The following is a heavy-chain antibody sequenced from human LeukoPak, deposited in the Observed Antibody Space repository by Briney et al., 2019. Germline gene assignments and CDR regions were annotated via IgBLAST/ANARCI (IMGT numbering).Heavy chain of an antibody. CDR2: IGGSGDKT. CDR1: GFTFSNYA. D-gene: IGHD4-23*01. J-gene: IGHJ4*02. V-gene: IGHV3-23*01. CDR3: AKFPIMSPVAFFDF. Sequence: GGSLRLSCVASGFTFSNYAMSWVRQAPGKGLEWVAAIGGSGDKTYYADSVKGRFSISRDNSKNTLYLHMNGLRAEDTAVYYCAKFPIMSPVAFFDFWGRGVLVTVSS.